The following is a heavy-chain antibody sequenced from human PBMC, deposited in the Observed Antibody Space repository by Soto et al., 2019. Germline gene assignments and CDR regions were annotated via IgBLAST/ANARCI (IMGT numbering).Heavy chain of an antibody. CDR2: IYYSGST. Sequence: SETLSLTCTVSGGSISSGGYYWSWIRQHPGKGLEWIGYIYYSGSTYYNPSLKSRVTISVDTSKNQFSLKLSSVTAADTAVYYCARSSAAAVDYYYYSMDVWGQGTTVTVSS. J-gene: IGHJ6*02. CDR1: GGSISSGGYY. V-gene: IGHV4-31*03. CDR3: ARSSAAAVDYYYYSMDV. D-gene: IGHD6-13*01.